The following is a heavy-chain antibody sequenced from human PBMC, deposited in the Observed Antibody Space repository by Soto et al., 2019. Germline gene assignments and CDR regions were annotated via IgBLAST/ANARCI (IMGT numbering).Heavy chain of an antibody. Sequence: EVQLLDSGGGLVQPGGSLRLSCAASGFTFSNYAMTWVRQGPGKGLEWVSGISGSGGRSYYEDSVKGRFTISRDNSKITLYLQMNSLRAEDTAVYYCAKAYFVWSSEQPYYFDYWGQGTLVTVSS. CDR2: ISGSGGRS. J-gene: IGHJ4*02. CDR1: GFTFSNYA. D-gene: IGHD3-16*01. V-gene: IGHV3-23*01. CDR3: AKAYFVWSSEQPYYFDY.